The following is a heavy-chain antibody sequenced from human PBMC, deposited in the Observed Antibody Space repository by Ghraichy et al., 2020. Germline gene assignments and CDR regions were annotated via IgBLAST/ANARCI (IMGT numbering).Heavy chain of an antibody. Sequence: SETLSLTCTVSGGSISSDCWSWIRQPPGKGLEWIAYVCNAGNTNYTPSLKSRVTISGDTSKNQFSLNLSSVTAADTAVYYCARTTRRRRLAVAGRNLEGLYCDYWGQGTLVTVSS. J-gene: IGHJ4*02. CDR3: ARTTRRRRLAVAGRNLEGLYCDY. CDR1: GGSISSDC. CDR2: VCNAGNT. D-gene: IGHD6-19*01. V-gene: IGHV4-59*01.